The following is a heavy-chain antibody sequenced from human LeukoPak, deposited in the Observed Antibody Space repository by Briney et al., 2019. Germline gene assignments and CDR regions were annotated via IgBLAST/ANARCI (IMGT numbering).Heavy chain of an antibody. V-gene: IGHV3-23*01. D-gene: IGHD3-10*01. CDR3: AKVTGFVEKDFLDY. Sequence: GGTLRLSCAASGFTFSNDAMSGGRRDPRERGQGVLAISGRGGSTYYADSVKGRFTISGDNSKNKLSLQLNSLSAEDTAVYYCAKVTGFVEKDFLDYWGQGTLGTVSS. CDR1: GFTFSNDA. J-gene: IGHJ4*02. CDR2: ISGRGGST.